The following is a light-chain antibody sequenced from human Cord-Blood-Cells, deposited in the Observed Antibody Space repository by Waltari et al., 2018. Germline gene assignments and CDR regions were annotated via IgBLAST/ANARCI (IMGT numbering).Light chain of an antibody. Sequence: EIVFTQSPGPLSLSPGERATLSCRASQSVSSSYLAWYQQKPGQAPRLLIYGASSRATGIPDRFSGSGSGTDFTLTISRLEPEDFAVYYCQQYGSSPMYTFGQGTKLEIK. CDR3: QQYGSSPMYT. CDR2: GAS. V-gene: IGKV3-20*01. J-gene: IGKJ2*01. CDR1: QSVSSSY.